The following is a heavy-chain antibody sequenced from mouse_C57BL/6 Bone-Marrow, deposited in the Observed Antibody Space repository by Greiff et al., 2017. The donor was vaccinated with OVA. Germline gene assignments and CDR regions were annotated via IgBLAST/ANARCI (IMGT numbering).Heavy chain of an antibody. J-gene: IGHJ2*01. V-gene: IGHV1-26*01. CDR3: ARWGGSSYGWYFDY. D-gene: IGHD1-1*01. Sequence: EVQLQQSGPELVKPGASVKISCKASGYTFTDYYMNWVKQSHGKSLEWIGDINPNNGGTSYNQKFKGKATLTVDKSSSTAYMELRSLTSEDSAVYYCARWGGSSYGWYFDYWGQGTTLTVSS. CDR1: GYTFTDYY. CDR2: INPNNGGT.